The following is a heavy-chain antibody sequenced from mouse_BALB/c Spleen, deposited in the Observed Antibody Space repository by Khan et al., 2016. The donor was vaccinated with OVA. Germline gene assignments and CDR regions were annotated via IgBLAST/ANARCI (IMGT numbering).Heavy chain of an antibody. CDR3: ARMAGK. CDR2: IDPGNGTN. J-gene: IGHJ2*01. CDR1: GFNLKDYY. Sequence: VQLQESGAELVKSWATVTLTCTASGFNLKDYYIHWVKQPPEQGLEWLGRIDPGNGTNKYAPQFPGQATITADTTSHTSFLLLSSLTSDDTAVYYCARMAGKWGQGTTLTVSS. V-gene: IGHV14-3*02.